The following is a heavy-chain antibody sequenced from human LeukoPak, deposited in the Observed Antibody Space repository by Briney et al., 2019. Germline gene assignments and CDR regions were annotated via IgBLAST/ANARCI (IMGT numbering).Heavy chain of an antibody. CDR3: ARGYSGSYRVDY. CDR2: INSDGSTT. D-gene: IGHD1-26*01. Sequence: GSLRPSRAASGTTLSSHWMHWVRQTPGKGLVWVSRINSDGSTTSYADSVKGQFTTSRDNAKNTLYLQMNSLRAKDTAVYYCARGYSGSYRVDYWGQGTLVTVSS. V-gene: IGHV3-74*01. CDR1: GTTLSSHW. J-gene: IGHJ4*02.